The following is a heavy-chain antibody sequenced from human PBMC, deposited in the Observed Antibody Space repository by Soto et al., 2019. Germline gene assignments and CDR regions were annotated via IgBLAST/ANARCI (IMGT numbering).Heavy chain of an antibody. V-gene: IGHV1-8*01. CDR1: GYTFTSYD. CDR3: XRGWYYGSGSPFDP. D-gene: IGHD3-10*01. Sequence: QVQLVQSGAEVKKPGASVKVSCKASGYTFTSYDINWVRQATGQGLEWMGWMNPNSGNTGYAQKFQGRVTMTRNTXXXTAYXXXXXXRSEDTAVYYCXRGWYYGSGSPFDPWGQGTLVTVSS. J-gene: IGHJ5*02. CDR2: MNPNSGNT.